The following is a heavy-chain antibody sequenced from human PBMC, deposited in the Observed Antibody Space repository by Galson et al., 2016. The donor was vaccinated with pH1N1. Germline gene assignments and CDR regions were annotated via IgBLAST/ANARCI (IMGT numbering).Heavy chain of an antibody. D-gene: IGHD6-6*01. CDR2: INGSSGTIR. V-gene: IGHV3-48*03. CDR1: GFTFNSYG. Sequence: SLRLSCAASGFTFNSYGMNWFRQAPGKGLEWVSYINGSSGTIRNYADAVKGRFTISRDNAKNSLFLQMNSLRVEDTAIYYCARGNPVPDWGRGTLVTVSS. CDR3: ARGNPVPD. J-gene: IGHJ4*02.